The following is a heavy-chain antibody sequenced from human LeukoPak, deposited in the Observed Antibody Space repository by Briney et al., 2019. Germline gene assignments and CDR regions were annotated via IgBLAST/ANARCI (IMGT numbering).Heavy chain of an antibody. D-gene: IGHD5-12*01. Sequence: GGSLRLSCAASGFIFSSYGMHWVRQAPGKGLEWVTIIWHDGGNKYYADSVKGRFTISRDNSKNTLSLQMNSLRVEDTAVYYCVRNIREYSGSGPFDYWGQGTLVTVSS. J-gene: IGHJ4*02. CDR2: IWHDGGNK. CDR3: VRNIREYSGSGPFDY. CDR1: GFIFSSYG. V-gene: IGHV3-33*01.